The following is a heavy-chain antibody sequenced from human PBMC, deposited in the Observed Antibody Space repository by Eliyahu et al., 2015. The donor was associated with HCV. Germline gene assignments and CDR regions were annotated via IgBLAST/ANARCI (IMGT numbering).Heavy chain of an antibody. J-gene: IGHJ4*02. CDR3: ARDLAAAGPDY. Sequence: QVRLVESGGGVVQSGRSLRLSCAASGFNFSTYGMHWVRQAPGKGLGWVGIIWSDGSSKFYADSLKGRFTISRDNSKNTLYLQMLSLRAEDTAIYYCARDLAAAGPDYWGQGILVTVSS. CDR1: GFNFSTYG. D-gene: IGHD6-13*01. CDR2: IWSDGSSK. V-gene: IGHV3-33*01.